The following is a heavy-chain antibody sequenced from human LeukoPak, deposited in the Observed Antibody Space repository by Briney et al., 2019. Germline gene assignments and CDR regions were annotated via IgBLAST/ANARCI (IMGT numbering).Heavy chain of an antibody. V-gene: IGHV4-34*01. CDR2: INHSGST. CDR3: ARGSKRLLWFGELARNWFDP. D-gene: IGHD3-10*01. Sequence: SETLSLTCAVYGGSFSGYYWSWIRQPPGKGLEWIGEINHSGSTNYNPSLKSRVTISVATSKNQFSLKLSSVTAADTAVYYCARGSKRLLWFGELARNWFDPWGQGTLVTVSS. J-gene: IGHJ5*02. CDR1: GGSFSGYY.